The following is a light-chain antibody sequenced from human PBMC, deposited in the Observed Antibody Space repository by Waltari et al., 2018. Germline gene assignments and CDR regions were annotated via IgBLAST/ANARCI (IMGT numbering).Light chain of an antibody. V-gene: IGLV2-14*03. CDR1: SSDVGGYNY. J-gene: IGLJ2*01. CDR2: YVS. CDR3: SSYTSSSTVV. Sequence: QSALTQPASVSGSPGQSITISSTGTSSDVGGYNYVSWYQQHPGKAPKLMIYYVSNRPSGVSNRFSGSKSDNTASLTISGLQTEDGADYYCSSYTSSSTVVFGGGTKLTVL.